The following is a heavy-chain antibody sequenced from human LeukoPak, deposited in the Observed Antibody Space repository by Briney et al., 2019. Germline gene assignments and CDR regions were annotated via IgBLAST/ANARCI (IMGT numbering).Heavy chain of an antibody. V-gene: IGHV4-39*01. CDR3: ARLQYYYGVDV. CDR2: IYYSGNT. CDR1: GGSINFSSFY. J-gene: IGHJ6*02. Sequence: SETLSLTCTVSGGSINFSSFYWGWIRQPPGKGLEWIGSIYYSGNTYYNPSLQSRVTISVDTSKSQFSLKLSSVTAADTAVYYCARLQYYYGVDVWGQGTTVTVSS.